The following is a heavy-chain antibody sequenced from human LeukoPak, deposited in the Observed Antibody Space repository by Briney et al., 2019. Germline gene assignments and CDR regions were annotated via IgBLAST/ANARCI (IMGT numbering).Heavy chain of an antibody. CDR2: IYYSGST. CDR3: ARSGTVGAMPV. D-gene: IGHD1-26*01. CDR1: GGSISSSSYY. J-gene: IGHJ4*02. Sequence: PSETLSLTCTVSGGSISSSSYYWGWIRQPPGKGLEWIGSIYYSGSTNYNPSLKSRVTISVDTSKNQFSLKLSSVTAADTAVYYCARSGTVGAMPVWGQGTLVTVSS. V-gene: IGHV4-39*07.